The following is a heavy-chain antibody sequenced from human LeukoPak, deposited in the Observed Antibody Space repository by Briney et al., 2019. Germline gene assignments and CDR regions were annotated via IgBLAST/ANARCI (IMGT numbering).Heavy chain of an antibody. V-gene: IGHV3-30-3*01. J-gene: IGHJ4*02. D-gene: IGHD1-26*01. Sequence: GGSLRLSCAASGFTFSVYEMNWVRQAPGKGLEWVAVISYDGSNKYYADSVKGRFTISRDNAKNSLYLQMNSLRAEDTAVYYCARDRAWELPIFDYWGQGTLVTVSS. CDR3: ARDRAWELPIFDY. CDR1: GFTFSVYE. CDR2: ISYDGSNK.